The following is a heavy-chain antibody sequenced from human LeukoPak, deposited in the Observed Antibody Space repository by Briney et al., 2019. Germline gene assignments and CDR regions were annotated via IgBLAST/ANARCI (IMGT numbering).Heavy chain of an antibody. D-gene: IGHD6-6*01. CDR2: ISSNGVST. V-gene: IGHV3-64*01. J-gene: IGHJ4*02. CDR1: GFTFSSYA. CDR3: ARVGGLISSSSSPYFDY. Sequence: PGGSLRLSCAASGFTFSSYAMHWVRQAPGKGLEYVSAISSNGVSTYYANSVKGRFTISRDNSKNTLYLQMGSLRAEDMAVYYCARVGGLISSSSSPYFDYWGQGTLVTVSS.